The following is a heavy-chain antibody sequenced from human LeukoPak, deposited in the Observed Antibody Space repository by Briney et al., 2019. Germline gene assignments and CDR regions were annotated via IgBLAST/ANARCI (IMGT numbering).Heavy chain of an antibody. CDR3: ARGSGQAVAATGYYYYYGTDV. J-gene: IGHJ6*02. D-gene: IGHD6-19*01. Sequence: PSETLSLTCTVSGGSISSYYWSWIRQPAGKGLEWIGRIYTSGSTNYNPSLKSRVTMSVDTSKNQFSLKLSSVTAADTAVYYCARGSGQAVAATGYYYYYGTDVWGQGTTVTVSS. V-gene: IGHV4-4*07. CDR2: IYTSGST. CDR1: GGSISSYY.